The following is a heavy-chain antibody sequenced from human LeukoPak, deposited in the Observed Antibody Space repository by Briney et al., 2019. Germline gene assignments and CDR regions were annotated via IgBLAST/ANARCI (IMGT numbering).Heavy chain of an antibody. J-gene: IGHJ4*02. D-gene: IGHD6-19*01. CDR1: GYSFTTYW. CDR2: IYPADSDT. Sequence: GESLKISCKGSGYSFTTYWIGWVRQMPGKGLEWMRIIYPADSDTRYIPSFEGQVTISADKTISTAYLQWSSLKASDTAMYYCATRKYSSGWFVDYWGQGTLVTVSS. CDR3: ATRKYSSGWFVDY. V-gene: IGHV5-51*01.